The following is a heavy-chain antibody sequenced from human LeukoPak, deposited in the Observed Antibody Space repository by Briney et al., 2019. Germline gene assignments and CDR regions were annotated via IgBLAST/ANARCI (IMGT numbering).Heavy chain of an antibody. CDR2: ISTYNGNT. J-gene: IGHJ3*02. Sequence: GASVKVSCKASGYTFTSYGISWVRQAPGQGLEWMGWISTYNGNTNFAQKLQGRDTMTTDTSTSTAYMDLRSLRSDDTAVYYCAREPYGDAFDIWGQGTMVTVSS. V-gene: IGHV1-18*01. CDR1: GYTFTSYG. CDR3: AREPYGDAFDI. D-gene: IGHD4-17*01.